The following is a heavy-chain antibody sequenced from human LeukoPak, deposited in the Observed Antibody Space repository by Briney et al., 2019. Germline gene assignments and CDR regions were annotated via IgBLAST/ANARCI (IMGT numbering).Heavy chain of an antibody. CDR2: INPHSDAT. CDR1: GYTFSGYY. Sequence: ASVKDSCKTSGYTFSGYYIHWVRQAPGQGLEWMGCINPHSDATNYAQNFQGRVTMTRDTSINTAYLELSRLASDDTAMYYCARDLKRGSYWHFDHWGQGTLVTVSS. J-gene: IGHJ4*02. V-gene: IGHV1-2*02. D-gene: IGHD1-26*01. CDR3: ARDLKRGSYWHFDH.